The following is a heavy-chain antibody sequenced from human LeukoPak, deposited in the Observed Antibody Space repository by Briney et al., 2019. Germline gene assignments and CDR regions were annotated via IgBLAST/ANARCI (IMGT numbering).Heavy chain of an antibody. CDR3: ASPGYSYGYGSYYFDY. CDR2: SSSISYK. Sequence: SSSISYKNYADSVKGRFTISRDNAKNSLYLQMNSLRAEDTAVYYCASPGYSYGYGSYYFDYWGQGTLVTVSS. V-gene: IGHV3-11*06. D-gene: IGHD5-18*01. J-gene: IGHJ4*02.